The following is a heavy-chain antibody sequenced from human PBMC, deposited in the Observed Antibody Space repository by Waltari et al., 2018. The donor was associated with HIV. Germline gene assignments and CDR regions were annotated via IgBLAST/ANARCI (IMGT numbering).Heavy chain of an antibody. V-gene: IGHV3-48*03. CDR1: GFTFRTYE. Sequence: EVQLVESGGGLVQPGGSLRLSCAASGFTFRTYEMNWVRQAPGKGLEWVSYISSSGNTIHYADSVKGRFTISRDNAKNSLYLQMNSLRAEDTAVYYCARDLGGSGWYDYYYGMDVWGQGTTVTVSS. J-gene: IGHJ6*02. CDR2: ISSSGNTI. D-gene: IGHD6-19*01. CDR3: ARDLGGSGWYDYYYGMDV.